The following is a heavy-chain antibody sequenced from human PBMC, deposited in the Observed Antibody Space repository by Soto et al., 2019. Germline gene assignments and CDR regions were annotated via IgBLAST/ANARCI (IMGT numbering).Heavy chain of an antibody. V-gene: IGHV4-4*02. CDR3: ARVVNFSYYFDY. D-gene: IGHD3-3*01. CDR1: GGSISSSNW. Sequence: SETLSLTCAVSGGSISSSNWWSWVRQPPGKGLEWIGEIYHSGSTNYSPSLKSRVTISVDKSKNQFSLKLSSVTAADTAVYYCARVVNFSYYFDYWGQGTLVTVSS. CDR2: IYHSGST. J-gene: IGHJ4*02.